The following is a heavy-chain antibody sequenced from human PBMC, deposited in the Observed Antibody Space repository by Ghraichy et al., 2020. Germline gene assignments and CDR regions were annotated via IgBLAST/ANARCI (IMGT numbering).Heavy chain of an antibody. CDR1: GGSFSGYY. J-gene: IGHJ6*01. CDR2: INHSGST. Sequence: ETLSLTCAVYGGSFSGYYWSWIRQPPGKGLEWIGEINHSGSTNYNPSLKSRVTISVDTSKNQFSLKLSSVTAADTAVYYCARGRAYYYGSGSYYKANYYYGMDVWGQGTTVTVSS. CDR3: ARGRAYYYGSGSYYKANYYYGMDV. D-gene: IGHD3-10*01. V-gene: IGHV4-34*01.